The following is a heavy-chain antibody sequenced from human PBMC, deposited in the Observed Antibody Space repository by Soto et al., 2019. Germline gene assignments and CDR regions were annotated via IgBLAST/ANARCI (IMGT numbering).Heavy chain of an antibody. J-gene: IGHJ6*02. CDR1: GGSFSGYY. CDR2: INHSGST. Sequence: QVQLQQWGAGLLKPSETLSLTCAVYGGSFSGYYWSWIRQPPGKGLEWIGEINHSGSTNYNPSLKSRVTISVDTSKNQFSLKLSSVTAADTTVYYCARAPRRVFDWLLQGGMDVWGQGTTVTVSS. V-gene: IGHV4-34*01. D-gene: IGHD3-9*01. CDR3: ARAPRRVFDWLLQGGMDV.